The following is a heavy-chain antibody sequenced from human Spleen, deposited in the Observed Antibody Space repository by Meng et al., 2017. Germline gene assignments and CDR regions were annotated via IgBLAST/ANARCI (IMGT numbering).Heavy chain of an antibody. Sequence: SLKISCAASGFTFDDYAMHWARQAPGKGLEWVSGISWNSGSIGYADSMKGRFTVSRDNAKNSLYLQMNSLRAEDTAVYYCARVYSGSYSGTDYWGQGTLVTVSS. V-gene: IGHV3-9*01. J-gene: IGHJ4*02. D-gene: IGHD1-26*01. CDR2: ISWNSGSI. CDR3: ARVYSGSYSGTDY. CDR1: GFTFDDYA.